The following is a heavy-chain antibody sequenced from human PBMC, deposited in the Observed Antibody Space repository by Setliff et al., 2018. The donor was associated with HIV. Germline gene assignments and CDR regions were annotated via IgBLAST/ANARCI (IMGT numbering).Heavy chain of an antibody. CDR1: EFSLSSSGVG. J-gene: IGHJ4*02. D-gene: IGHD3-9*01. Sequence: SGPTLVNPTEPLTLTCSFSEFSLSSSGVGVGWIRQPPGKALEWLAVVYWDDEKLYNPSFKPRLTIPKAVLTMTNMDPMDTATYYCVYSRYFDVGAYWGPGILVTVSS. CDR3: VYSRYFDVGAY. CDR2: VYWDDEK. V-gene: IGHV2-5*02.